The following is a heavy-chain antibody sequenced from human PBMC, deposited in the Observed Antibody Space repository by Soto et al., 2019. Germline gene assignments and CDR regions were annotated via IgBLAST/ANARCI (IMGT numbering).Heavy chain of an antibody. Sequence: QVQLVQSGAEVKKPGSSVKVSCKASGGTFSSYAISWVRQAPGQGLEWMGGIIPIFGTANYAQKFQGRVTITADKSTSTAYMELSSLRSEDTAVYYCASRRSGSYYGPHYYYGMDVWGQGTTVTVSS. CDR1: GGTFSSYA. CDR2: IIPIFGTA. V-gene: IGHV1-69*06. J-gene: IGHJ6*02. D-gene: IGHD1-26*01. CDR3: ASRRSGSYYGPHYYYGMDV.